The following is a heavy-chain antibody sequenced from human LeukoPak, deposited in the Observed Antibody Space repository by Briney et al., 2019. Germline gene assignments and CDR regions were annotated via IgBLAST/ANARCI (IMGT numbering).Heavy chain of an antibody. J-gene: IGHJ4*02. Sequence: GGSLRLSCAVFGITLSNYGMSWVRQAPGKGLEWVAGISDSGGRTNYADSVKGRFTISRDNPKNTLILQMNSLRPEDTAVYFCAKRGVVTRVILVGFHKEAYYFDSWGQGALVTVSS. V-gene: IGHV3-23*01. CDR2: ISDSGGRT. CDR1: GITLSNYG. D-gene: IGHD3-22*01. CDR3: AKRGVVTRVILVGFHKEAYYFDS.